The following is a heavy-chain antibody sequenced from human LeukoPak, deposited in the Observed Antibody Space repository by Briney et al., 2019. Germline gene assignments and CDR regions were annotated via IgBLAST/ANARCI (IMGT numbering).Heavy chain of an antibody. CDR2: IYSGGST. D-gene: IGHD2-21*01. V-gene: IGHV3-66*01. Sequence: PGGSLRLSCAASGFAVSSNYMSWVRQAPGKGLEWVSVIYSGGSTYYADSVKGRFTISRDNSKNTLYLQMNSLRAEDTAVYCCARIRRFPNWFDPWGQGTLVTVSS. CDR1: GFAVSSNY. J-gene: IGHJ5*02. CDR3: ARIRRFPNWFDP.